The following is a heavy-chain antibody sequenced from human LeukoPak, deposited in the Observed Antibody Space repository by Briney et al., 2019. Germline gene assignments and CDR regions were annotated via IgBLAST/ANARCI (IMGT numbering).Heavy chain of an antibody. CDR3: AKDRSGSQIGAFDY. J-gene: IGHJ4*02. V-gene: IGHV3-53*01. CDR1: GFTFSSYS. D-gene: IGHD1-26*01. Sequence: GGSLRLSCAASGFTFSSYSMNWVRQAPGKGLEWVSVIYSGGSTYYADSVKGRFTISRDNSKNTLYLQMNSLRAEDTAVYYCAKDRSGSQIGAFDYWGQGTLVTVSS. CDR2: IYSGGST.